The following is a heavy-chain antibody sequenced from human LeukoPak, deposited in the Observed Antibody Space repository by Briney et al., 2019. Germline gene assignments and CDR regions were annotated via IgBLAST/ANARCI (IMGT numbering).Heavy chain of an antibody. Sequence: SETLSLTCTVSGGSISSYYWSWIRQPAGKGLEWIGRIYSTGSTNYNPSLKSPVTMSVDTSKNQSSLRLRSVTAADTAVYYCARQIASAGTAGFDFWGQGALVTVSS. CDR1: GGSISSYY. CDR3: ARQIASAGTAGFDF. V-gene: IGHV4-4*07. J-gene: IGHJ4*02. CDR2: IYSTGST. D-gene: IGHD6-13*01.